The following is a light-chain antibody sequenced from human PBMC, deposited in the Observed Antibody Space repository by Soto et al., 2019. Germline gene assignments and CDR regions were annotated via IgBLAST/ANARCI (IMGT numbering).Light chain of an antibody. V-gene: IGKV1-5*03. J-gene: IGKJ1*01. CDR2: RAS. CDR3: QQYDSYYRTT. CDR1: QPINLW. Sequence: IHMPQSPSTLSAFVGDRVPITCRASQPINLWLAWYQQKPGIAPTLLIYRASTLERGVPSRFSGSGARTDVTLTISSLQPDEVATYYCQQYDSYYRTTLGQGTKVEIK.